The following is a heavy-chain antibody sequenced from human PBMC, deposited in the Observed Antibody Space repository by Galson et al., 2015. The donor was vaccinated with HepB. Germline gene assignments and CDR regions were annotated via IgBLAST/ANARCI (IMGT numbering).Heavy chain of an antibody. V-gene: IGHV1-69*13. CDR2: IIPIFGTA. CDR3: AKAIVGATTLSYYYYYYMDV. Sequence: SVKVSCKASGGTFSSYAISWARQAPGQGLEWMGGIIPIFGTANYAQKFQGRVTITADESTSTAYMELSSLRSEDTAVYYCAKAIVGATTLSYYYYYYMDVWGKGTTVTVSS. J-gene: IGHJ6*03. CDR1: GGTFSSYA. D-gene: IGHD1-26*01.